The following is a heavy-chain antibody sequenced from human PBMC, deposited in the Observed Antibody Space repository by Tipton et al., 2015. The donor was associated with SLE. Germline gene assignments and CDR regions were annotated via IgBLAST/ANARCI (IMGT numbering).Heavy chain of an antibody. Sequence: TLSLTCTVSGGSISSYYWGWIRQPPGKGLEWIGYIYYSGSTNYNPSLKSRVTISVDTSKNQFSLKLSSVTAADTAVYYCARHASRRSGSYNEIDYWGQGTLVTVSS. CDR3: ARHASRRSGSYNEIDY. J-gene: IGHJ4*02. V-gene: IGHV4-59*08. CDR2: IYYSGST. D-gene: IGHD3-10*01. CDR1: GGSISSYY.